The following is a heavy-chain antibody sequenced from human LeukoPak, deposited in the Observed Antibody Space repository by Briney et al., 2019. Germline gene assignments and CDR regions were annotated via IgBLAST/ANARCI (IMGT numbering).Heavy chain of an antibody. J-gene: IGHJ4*02. V-gene: IGHV1-69*01. CDR2: IIPIFGTA. Sequence: EASVKVSCKASGGTFSSYAISWVRQAPGQGLEWMGGIIPIFGTANYAQKFQGRVTITADETTSTAYMELSSLRSEDTAVYYCARDMEMATITGFDYWGQGTLVTVSS. D-gene: IGHD5-24*01. CDR3: ARDMEMATITGFDY. CDR1: GGTFSSYA.